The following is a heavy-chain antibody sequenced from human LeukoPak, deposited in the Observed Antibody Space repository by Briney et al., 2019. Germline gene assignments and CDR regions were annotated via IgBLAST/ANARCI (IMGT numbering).Heavy chain of an antibody. CDR2: ISGSGGST. J-gene: IGHJ4*02. CDR3: AKRGVVIRVILVGFHKEAYYYDS. CDR1: GFTFSSYA. Sequence: GGSLRLSCAASGFTFSSYAMSWVRQAPGKGLEWVAGISGSGGSTTYADSVKGRFTISRDNPKNTLYLHMNNLRAEDTAVYLCAKRGVVIRVILVGFHKEAYYYDSWGQGALVTVSS. V-gene: IGHV3-23*01. D-gene: IGHD3-22*01.